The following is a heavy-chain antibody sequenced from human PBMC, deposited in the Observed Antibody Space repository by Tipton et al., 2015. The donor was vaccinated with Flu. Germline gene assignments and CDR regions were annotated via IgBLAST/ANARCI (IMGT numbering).Heavy chain of an antibody. V-gene: IGHV3-66*02. D-gene: IGHD5-12*01. CDR3: ATLGNSGTDGFDI. J-gene: IGHJ3*02. CDR2: IYRGGTT. Sequence: SLRLSCAASGFTVSSKYMGWVRQAPGKGLQWVSVIYRGGTTYVADSVKGRCTISRENSKNTLHLQWNSLTTEDTAVYYCATLGNSGTDGFDIWGQGTMVTISS. CDR1: GFTVSSKY.